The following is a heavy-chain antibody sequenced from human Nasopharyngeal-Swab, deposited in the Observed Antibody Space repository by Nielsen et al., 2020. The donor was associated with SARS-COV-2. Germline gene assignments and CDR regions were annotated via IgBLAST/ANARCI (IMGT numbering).Heavy chain of an antibody. CDR2: ISGSGGST. D-gene: IGHD1-7*01. Sequence: GESLKISCTASGFTFGSYAMSWVRQAPGKGLEWVSAISGSGGSTYYADSVKGRFTISRDNSKNTLYLQMNSLRAEDTAVYYCAKDGGWNYGDAFDIWGQGTMVTVSS. V-gene: IGHV3-23*01. CDR1: GFTFGSYA. J-gene: IGHJ3*02. CDR3: AKDGGWNYGDAFDI.